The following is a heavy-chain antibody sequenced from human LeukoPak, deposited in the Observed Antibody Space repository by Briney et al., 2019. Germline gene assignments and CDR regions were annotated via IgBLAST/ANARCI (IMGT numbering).Heavy chain of an antibody. CDR1: GGSFSGYY. J-gene: IGHJ6*03. Sequence: PSETLSLTCAVYGGSFSGYYWSWIRQPPGKGLAWIGEINHSGSTNYNPSLKSRVTISVDTSKNQFSLKLSSVTAADTAVYYCARGKVYCRGGSCFWQNDYYYYMDVWGKGTTVTVSS. CDR3: ARGKVYCRGGSCFWQNDYYYYMDV. CDR2: INHSGST. V-gene: IGHV4-34*01. D-gene: IGHD2-15*01.